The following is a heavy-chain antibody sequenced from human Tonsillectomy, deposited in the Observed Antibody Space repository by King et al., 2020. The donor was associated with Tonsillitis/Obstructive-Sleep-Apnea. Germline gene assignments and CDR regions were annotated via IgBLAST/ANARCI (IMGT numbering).Heavy chain of an antibody. CDR2: ISSGGFT. J-gene: IGHJ4*02. D-gene: IGHD3-10*01. CDR1: GFTVSDNY. CDR3: AKFFGSAPASGYFDY. Sequence: VQLVESGGGLSQPGGSLRLSCAASGFTVSDNYISWVRQAPGKGLEWVSLISSGGFTHYADSVKGRFFISRDNSKNTLYLQMNSLRAEDTALYYCAKFFGSAPASGYFDYWGQGALVTVSS. V-gene: IGHV3-53*01.